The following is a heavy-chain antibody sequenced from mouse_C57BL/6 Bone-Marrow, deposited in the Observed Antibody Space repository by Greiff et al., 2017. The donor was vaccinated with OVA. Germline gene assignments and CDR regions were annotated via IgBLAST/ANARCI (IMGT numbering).Heavy chain of an antibody. CDR3: TTYRY. V-gene: IGHV14-4*01. CDR1: GFNIKDDY. CDR2: IDPENGYT. Sequence: EVQLQQSGAEFVRPGASVKLSCTASGFNIKDDYMHWVKERPEQGLEWIGWIDPENGYTEYASKFQGKATITADTSSKTVYLHLSSLTSEDTAVYYCTTYRYWGQGTTLTVSS. J-gene: IGHJ2*01.